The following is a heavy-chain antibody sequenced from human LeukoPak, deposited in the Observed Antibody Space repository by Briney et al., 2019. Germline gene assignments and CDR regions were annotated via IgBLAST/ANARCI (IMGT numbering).Heavy chain of an antibody. D-gene: IGHD3-10*01. CDR2: INPNSGGT. Sequence: ASVKVSCKASGYTFTDYYMHWVRQAPGQGLEWMGWINPNSGGTNYAQKFQGRVTMTRDTSISTAYMELSRLRSDDTAVYYCARDGLNTMVRGKIHYNYMDVWGKGTTVSISS. CDR3: ARDGLNTMVRGKIHYNYMDV. V-gene: IGHV1-2*02. CDR1: GYTFTDYY. J-gene: IGHJ6*03.